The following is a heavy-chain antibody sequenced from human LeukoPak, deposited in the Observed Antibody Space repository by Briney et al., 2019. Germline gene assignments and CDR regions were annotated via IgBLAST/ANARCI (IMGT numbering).Heavy chain of an antibody. CDR3: AKHYMGSYDNRGLDS. J-gene: IGHJ4*02. CDR1: GGSITTSTYY. D-gene: IGHD3-10*01. CDR2: IYYSGYT. V-gene: IGHV4-39*01. Sequence: SETLSLTRTVSGGSITTSTYYWGWIRQPPGKGLEWIGTIYYSGYTYYNPSLESRVTIFVDTSKNQFSLKLSSVTAADTAVYYCAKHYMGSYDNRGLDSWGQGTLVTVSS.